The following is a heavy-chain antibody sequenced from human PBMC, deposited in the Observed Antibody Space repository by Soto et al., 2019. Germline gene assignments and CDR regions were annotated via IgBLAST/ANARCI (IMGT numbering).Heavy chain of an antibody. CDR3: ARDPDLIEAAGNYFDY. J-gene: IGHJ4*02. CDR1: GFTLNTYS. D-gene: IGHD6-13*01. Sequence: GGSLRLSCSVSGFTLNTYSMHWVRQAPGKGLEWVAVVSFDGVNKHYRDSVKGRFTISRDIAKNMLYLQMTSLRLEDTALYYCARDPDLIEAAGNYFDYWGQGTLVIVSS. CDR2: VSFDGVNK. V-gene: IGHV3-30*10.